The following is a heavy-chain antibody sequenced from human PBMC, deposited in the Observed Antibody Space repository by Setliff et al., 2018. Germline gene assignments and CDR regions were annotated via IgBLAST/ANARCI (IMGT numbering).Heavy chain of an antibody. V-gene: IGHV3-21*01. J-gene: IGHJ5*02. CDR2: ISSSGGST. Sequence: GGSLRLSCAASGFTFSSYSMNWVRQAPGKGLEWVSSISSSGGSTYYADSVKGRFTISRDNAKNSLYLQMNSLRAEDTAVYYCASSSSGQRRKQSWGQGTLVTVSS. D-gene: IGHD3-22*01. CDR1: GFTFSSYS. CDR3: ASSSSGQRRKQS.